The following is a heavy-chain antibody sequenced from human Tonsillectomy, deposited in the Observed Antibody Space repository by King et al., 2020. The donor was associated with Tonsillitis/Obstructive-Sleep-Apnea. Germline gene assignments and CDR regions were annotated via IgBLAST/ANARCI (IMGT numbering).Heavy chain of an antibody. V-gene: IGHV3-7*01. CDR3: ARVEEEQWLASFDY. CDR2: IKQDGRAK. Sequence: VQLVESGGGLVQPGGSLRLSCAASGFTFSSYWMSWVRQAPGKGLEWVANIKQDGRAKYYVDSVKGRFTISRDNAKNSLFLQMNSLRAEDTAVYYCARVEEEQWLASFDYWGQGTLVTVSS. D-gene: IGHD6-19*01. CDR1: GFTFSSYW. J-gene: IGHJ4*02.